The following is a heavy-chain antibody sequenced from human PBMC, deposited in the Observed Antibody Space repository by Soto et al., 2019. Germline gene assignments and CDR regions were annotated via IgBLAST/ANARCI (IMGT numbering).Heavy chain of an antibody. Sequence: ASVKVSCKASGYTFTNYGISWVGQAPGPGLEWVGWISGYNGNTNYAPKLQGSVTQTTGTSTSTAYMGLRSLRSEDTAVYSCARDTQCTTGVCYYGMEIWGQGTSVTVFS. J-gene: IGHJ6*02. CDR3: ARDTQCTTGVCYYGMEI. V-gene: IGHV1-18*04. CDR1: GYTFTNYG. CDR2: ISGYNGNT. D-gene: IGHD2-8*01.